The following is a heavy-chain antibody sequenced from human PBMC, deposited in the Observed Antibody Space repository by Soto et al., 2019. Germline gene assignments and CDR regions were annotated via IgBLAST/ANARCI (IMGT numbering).Heavy chain of an antibody. Sequence: QVQLQESGPGLVKPSQTLSLTCTDSGGSIINGQTYLNWIRQHPEKGLEWMGYINYRGTTNYHPALKSRILISLDTSANQFYLRLTSVTAADTAVYYCARDAPGVAPYWGQGTQVTVSS. V-gene: IGHV4-31*03. CDR3: ARDAPGVAPY. D-gene: IGHD2-15*01. CDR1: GGSIINGQTY. J-gene: IGHJ4*02. CDR2: INYRGTT.